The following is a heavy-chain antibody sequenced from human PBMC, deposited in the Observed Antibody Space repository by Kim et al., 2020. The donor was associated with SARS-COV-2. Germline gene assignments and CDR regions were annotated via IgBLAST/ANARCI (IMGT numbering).Heavy chain of an antibody. CDR3: AKDMSSGSGSYVFDY. J-gene: IGHJ4*02. D-gene: IGHD3-10*01. Sequence: DAVRGRFTITRDNSKNTLYLQMNSLRAEDTAVYYCAKDMSSGSGSYVFDYWGQGTLVTVSS. V-gene: IGHV3-23*01.